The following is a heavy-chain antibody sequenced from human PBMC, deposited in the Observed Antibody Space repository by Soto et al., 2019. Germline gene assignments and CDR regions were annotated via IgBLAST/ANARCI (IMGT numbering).Heavy chain of an antibody. CDR1: GGTFSSYT. CDR3: ARDTFYDFWSGSGLFDY. J-gene: IGHJ4*02. V-gene: IGHV1-69*04. Sequence: SVKVSCKASGGTFSSYTISWVRQAPGQGLEWMGRINASHGIANYSQKFQGRVTITGDTSASTAYMELSSLRSEDTAVYYCARDTFYDFWSGSGLFDYWGQGTLVTVSS. D-gene: IGHD3-3*01. CDR2: INASHGIA.